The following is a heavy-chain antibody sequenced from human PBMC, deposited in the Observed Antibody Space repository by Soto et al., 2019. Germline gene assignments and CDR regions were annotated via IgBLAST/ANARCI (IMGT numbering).Heavy chain of an antibody. Sequence: QVQLVESGGGVVQPGRSLRLSCAASGFTFSSYAMHWVRQAPGKGLEWVAVISYDGSNKYYADSVKGRFTISRDNSKNTLYLQMNSLRAEDTAVYYYRFNSGYGFSMDVWGQGTTVTVSS. CDR3: RFNSGYGFSMDV. J-gene: IGHJ6*02. CDR1: GFTFSSYA. D-gene: IGHD5-12*01. CDR2: ISYDGSNK. V-gene: IGHV3-30-3*01.